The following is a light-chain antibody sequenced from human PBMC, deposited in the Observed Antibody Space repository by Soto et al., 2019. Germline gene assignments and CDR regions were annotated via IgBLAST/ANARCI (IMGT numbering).Light chain of an antibody. CDR3: CSYANSDSFV. CDR2: EGS. Sequence: QSALTQPGSVSGSPGQSITISCTGTSSDVGLYNYVSWYQQHPGKAPKVMIYEGSRRPSGISHRFSGSRSGNTASLTISGLRAEDEADYYCCSYANSDSFVFGTGTKVTVL. CDR1: SSDVGLYNY. J-gene: IGLJ1*01. V-gene: IGLV2-23*01.